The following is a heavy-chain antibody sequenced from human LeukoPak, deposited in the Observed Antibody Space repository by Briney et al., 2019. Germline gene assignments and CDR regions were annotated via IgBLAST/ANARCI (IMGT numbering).Heavy chain of an antibody. Sequence: PSETLSLTCTASGGSISSGYYWSWIRQHPVKGLELIGYIYYSGSTYYNPSLKSRVTISVDTSKNQFSLKLSSVTAADTAVYYCARRYSSGWLDSWGQGTLVTVSS. D-gene: IGHD6-19*01. CDR2: IYYSGST. J-gene: IGHJ4*02. V-gene: IGHV4-31*03. CDR1: GGSISSGYY. CDR3: ARRYSSGWLDS.